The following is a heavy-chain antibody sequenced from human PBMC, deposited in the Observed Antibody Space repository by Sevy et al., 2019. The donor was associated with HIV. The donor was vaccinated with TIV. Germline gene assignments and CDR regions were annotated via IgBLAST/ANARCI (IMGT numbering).Heavy chain of an antibody. CDR2: INHSGST. J-gene: IGHJ4*02. D-gene: IGHD6-13*01. CDR1: GGSFSGYY. V-gene: IGHV4-34*01. CDR3: ARGSSIAAPGCDY. Sequence: GSLRLSCAVYGGSFSGYYWSWIRQPSGKGLEWIGEINHSGSTNYNPSLKSRVTISVDTSKNQFSLKLSSVTAADTAVYYCARGSSIAAPGCDYWGQGTLVTVSS.